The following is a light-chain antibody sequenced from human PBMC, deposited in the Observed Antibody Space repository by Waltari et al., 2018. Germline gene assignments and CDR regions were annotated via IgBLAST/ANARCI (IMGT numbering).Light chain of an antibody. J-gene: IGLJ2*01. CDR2: SND. V-gene: IGLV1-44*01. CDR1: NYNIGKGP. Sequence: QSVLTLAPSGSGTPGQRVTVPCPGTNYNIGKGPVDWYQQVPGIYPKLLIYSNDQRPSGVPDRFSGSKTGTSAALAISGLQSEDEADYYCATWDGRVNGVLFGGGTKVTVL. CDR3: ATWDGRVNGVL.